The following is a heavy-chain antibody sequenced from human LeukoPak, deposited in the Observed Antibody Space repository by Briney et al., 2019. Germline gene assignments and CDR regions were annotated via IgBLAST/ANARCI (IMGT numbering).Heavy chain of an antibody. Sequence: PSETLSLTCTVSGGSISSYYWSWIRQPPGKGLEWIGYIYYSGSTYYNPSLRSRVTISVDTTKNQFSLKLSSVTAADTAVYYCARATPYYYDSSGYYYWTYAFDIWGQGTMVTVSS. D-gene: IGHD3-22*01. CDR3: ARATPYYYDSSGYYYWTYAFDI. CDR2: IYYSGST. J-gene: IGHJ3*02. V-gene: IGHV4-59*12. CDR1: GGSISSYY.